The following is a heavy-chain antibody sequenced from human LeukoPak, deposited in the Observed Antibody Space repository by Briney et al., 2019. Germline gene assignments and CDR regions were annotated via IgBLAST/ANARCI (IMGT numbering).Heavy chain of an antibody. CDR1: GYTFTSYG. CDR2: ISAYNGNT. CDR3: SSGYYPTNYYYGMDV. Sequence: ASVKVSCKASGYTFTSYGISWVRQAPGQGLEWMGWISAYNGNTNYAQKLQGRVTMTTDTSTSTAYMELRSLRSDDTAVYYCSSGYYPTNYYYGMDVWGQGTTVTVS. J-gene: IGHJ6*02. D-gene: IGHD3-22*01. V-gene: IGHV1-18*01.